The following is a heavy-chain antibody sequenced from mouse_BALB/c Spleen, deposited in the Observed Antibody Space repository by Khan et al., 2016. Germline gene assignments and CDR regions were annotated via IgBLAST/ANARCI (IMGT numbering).Heavy chain of an antibody. D-gene: IGHD6-1*01. V-gene: IGHV14-3*02. CDR3: ARSSYDYDAMDY. Sequence: VQLKESGAELVKPGASVKLSCTASGFNIKDTYIYWVKQRPEQGLEWIGRIDPANGKTKYDPKFQGKATITADTSSNTAYLQLSSLTSEDTAVSYCARSSYDYDAMDYWGQGTSVTVSS. CDR1: GFNIKDTY. J-gene: IGHJ4*01. CDR2: IDPANGKT.